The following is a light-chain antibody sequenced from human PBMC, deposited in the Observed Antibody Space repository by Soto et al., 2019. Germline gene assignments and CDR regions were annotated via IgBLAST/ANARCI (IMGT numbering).Light chain of an antibody. J-gene: IGLJ1*01. CDR3: SSFAGPYRHV. Sequence: SALTQPASVSGTAVPSIAITCTGTSSNGGICNYFSWYQQPPGKVPKPIIHEVTSRPSAVSIRSSGSKSGNTAPLTISGLQPEDEADSSCSSFAGPYRHVFVPG. V-gene: IGLV2-14*01. CDR2: EVT. CDR1: SSNGGICNY.